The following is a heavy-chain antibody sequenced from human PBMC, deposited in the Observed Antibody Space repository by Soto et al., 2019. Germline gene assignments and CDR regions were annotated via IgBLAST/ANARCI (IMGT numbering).Heavy chain of an antibody. CDR3: ARGVEMATLSVRYYFDY. Sequence: EVQLVESGGGFVQPGGSLRLSCAASGFTFSTSEMTWVRQAPGKGLEWLAFMSYSGNTIYYADSVRGRFTISRDNARNSLFLQMDSLRSEDTAVYYCARGVEMATLSVRYYFDYWGHGTLVTVSS. V-gene: IGHV3-48*03. CDR2: MSYSGNTI. J-gene: IGHJ4*01. CDR1: GFTFSTSE. D-gene: IGHD2-15*01.